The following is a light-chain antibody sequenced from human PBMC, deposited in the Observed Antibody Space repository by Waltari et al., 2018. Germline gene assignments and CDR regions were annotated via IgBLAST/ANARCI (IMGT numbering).Light chain of an antibody. J-gene: IGLJ2*01. CDR2: DSD. V-gene: IGLV1-40*01. CDR1: SSNIGADSD. Sequence: QSVLTQPPSVSGAPVQRVTISCPGSSSNIGADSDVHWYQQLPETAPKLLIYDSDNRPSGVPDRFSGSKSGTSASLAITWLQAEDEAVYYCQSYDSQHGHVIFGGGTQVTVL. CDR3: QSYDSQHGHVI.